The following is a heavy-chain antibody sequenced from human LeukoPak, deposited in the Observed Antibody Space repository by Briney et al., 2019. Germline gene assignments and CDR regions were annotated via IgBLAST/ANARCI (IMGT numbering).Heavy chain of an antibody. V-gene: IGHV1-8*03. J-gene: IGHJ5*02. CDR2: MNPNSGNT. D-gene: IGHD2-15*01. CDR3: ARVGDCSVDSNCYHFADWFDP. CDR1: GYTFTSYD. Sequence: ASVKVSCKASGYTFTSYDINWVRQATGQGLEWMGWMNPNSGNTGYAQKFQGRVTITRNTSISTAYMELSSLRSEDTAVYYCARVGDCSVDSNCYHFADWFDPWGPGTLVTVSS.